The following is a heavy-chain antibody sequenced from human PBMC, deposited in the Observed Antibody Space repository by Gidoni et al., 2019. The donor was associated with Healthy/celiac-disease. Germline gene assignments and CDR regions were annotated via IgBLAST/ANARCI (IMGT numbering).Heavy chain of an antibody. CDR1: ASPSSSYA. V-gene: IGHV3-23*01. J-gene: IGHJ4*02. D-gene: IGHD1-1*01. Sequence: EVQPLESGRGLVQTGGSLRLSCAAAASPSSSYAMSWVRQAPGKGLGWVSAISCSGGSTYYADSVKGRFTISRDNSKNTLYLQMNSLRAEDTAVYYCAKGGPTTPGVYDFWGQGTLVTVSS. CDR2: ISCSGGST. CDR3: AKGGPTTPGVYDF.